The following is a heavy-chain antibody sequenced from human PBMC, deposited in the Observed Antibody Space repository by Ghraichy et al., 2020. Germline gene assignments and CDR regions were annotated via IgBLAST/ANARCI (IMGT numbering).Heavy chain of an antibody. CDR1: GYTFTSYG. V-gene: IGHV1-18*01. D-gene: IGHD3-3*01. CDR2: ISAYNGNT. Sequence: ASVKVSCKASGYTFTSYGISWVRQAPGQGLEWMGWISAYNGNTNYAQKLQGRVTMTTDTSTSTAYMELRSLRSDDTAVYYCAREGNYDFWSGYSSEGGNYMDVWGKGTTVTVSS. J-gene: IGHJ6*03. CDR3: AREGNYDFWSGYSSEGGNYMDV.